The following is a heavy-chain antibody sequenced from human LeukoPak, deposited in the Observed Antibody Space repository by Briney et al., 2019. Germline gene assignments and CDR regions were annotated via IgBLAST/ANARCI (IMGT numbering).Heavy chain of an antibody. CDR1: ESTFSTYE. CDR2: IDKNSGLI. J-gene: IGHJ3*02. CDR3: ASTDSILSVAGTSAFDI. V-gene: IGHV3-48*03. Sequence: RGSLRLSCAASESTFSTYEMNWIRQAPGKGLEWVAYIDKNSGLIYYADSVKGRFTISRDNSKNSLYLQMNRLRTEDTAVYYCASTDSILSVAGTSAFDIWGQGTMVTVS. D-gene: IGHD6-19*01.